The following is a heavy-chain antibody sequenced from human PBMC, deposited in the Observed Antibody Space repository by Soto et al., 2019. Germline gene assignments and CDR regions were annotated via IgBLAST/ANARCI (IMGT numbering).Heavy chain of an antibody. CDR1: RGTFTNYA. D-gene: IGHD3-22*01. J-gene: IGHJ4*02. CDR3: ARDRAGYYSHFVY. Sequence: QVYLVQSGAEVKKPGSSVKVSCKALRGTFTNYAFSWVRQAPGQGLEWMGGIMPFFGSGNYAQKFQGRINITADESTSSVYWELTSLKSEDTAVYYCARDRAGYYSHFVYWGKGPLVTVSS. V-gene: IGHV1-69*01. CDR2: IMPFFGSG.